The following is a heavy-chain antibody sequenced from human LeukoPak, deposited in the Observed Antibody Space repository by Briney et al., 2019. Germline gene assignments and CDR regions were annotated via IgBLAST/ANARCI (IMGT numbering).Heavy chain of an antibody. CDR3: ARRGEPVGFDY. D-gene: IGHD1-26*01. CDR2: ISSSSSYI. V-gene: IGHV3-21*01. J-gene: IGHJ4*02. Sequence: GGSLRLPCAASGFXFSSYSINWVRQAPGKGLEWASSISSSSSYIYYADSVKGRFTISRDNAKNSLSLQMNSLRAEDTAVYYCARRGEPVGFDYWGQGTLVTVSS. CDR1: GFXFSSYS.